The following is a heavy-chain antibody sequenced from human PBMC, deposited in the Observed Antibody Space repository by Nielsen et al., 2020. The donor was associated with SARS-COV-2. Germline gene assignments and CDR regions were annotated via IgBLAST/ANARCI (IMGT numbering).Heavy chain of an antibody. CDR2: INQSGSA. CDR3: ARVQYMATVTTYFDY. V-gene: IGHV4-34*01. CDR1: GGSLSDYY. J-gene: IGHJ4*02. Sequence: SETLSLTCAVYGGSLSDYYWTWIRQSPGKGLEWIGEINQSGSANYNPSLKSRVTISIDTSKNQFSLKLSSVTAADTAVYYCARVQYMATVTTYFDYWGQGTLVTVSS. D-gene: IGHD4-17*01.